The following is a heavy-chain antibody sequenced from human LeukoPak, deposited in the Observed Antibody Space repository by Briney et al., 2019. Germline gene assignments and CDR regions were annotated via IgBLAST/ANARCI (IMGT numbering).Heavy chain of an antibody. Sequence: PSETLSLTCAVSGGSISSSNWWSWVRQPPGKGLEWIGEIYHSGSTNYNPSLKSRVTISVDKSKNQFSLKLSSVTAADTAVYYCARQAYSSGWYGFDYWGQGTLVTVSS. CDR2: IYHSGST. CDR1: GGSISSSNW. V-gene: IGHV4-4*02. J-gene: IGHJ4*02. D-gene: IGHD6-19*01. CDR3: ARQAYSSGWYGFDY.